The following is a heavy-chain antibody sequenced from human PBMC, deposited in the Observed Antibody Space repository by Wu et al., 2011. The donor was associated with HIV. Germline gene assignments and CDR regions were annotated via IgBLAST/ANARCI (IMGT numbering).Heavy chain of an antibody. CDR1: GYTFTSYY. D-gene: IGHD1-1*01. CDR3: ARGVQPSTHLSGTTFHY. CDR2: INPSGGST. V-gene: IGHV1-46*01. Sequence: QVQLVQSGAEVKKPGASVKVSCKASGYTFTSYYMHWVRQAPGQGLEWMGIINPSGGSTSYAQKFQGRVTMTRDTSTSTVYMELNSLRSDDTAVYYCARGVQPSTHLSGTTFHYWGQGTLVTVSS. J-gene: IGHJ4*02.